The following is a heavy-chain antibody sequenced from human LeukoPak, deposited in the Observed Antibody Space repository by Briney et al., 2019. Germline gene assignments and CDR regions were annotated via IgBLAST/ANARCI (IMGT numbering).Heavy chain of an antibody. CDR1: GFTFDDYA. CDR3: AKGYQLLSTPTFDY. CDR2: IGWNSDSI. D-gene: IGHD2-2*01. V-gene: IGHV3-9*03. Sequence: GRSLRLSCAASGFTFDDYAMHWVRQAPGKGLEWVSGIGWNSDSIGYADSVKGRFTISRDNAKNSLYLQMNSLRAEDMALYYCAKGYQLLSTPTFDYWGQGTLVTVSS. J-gene: IGHJ4*02.